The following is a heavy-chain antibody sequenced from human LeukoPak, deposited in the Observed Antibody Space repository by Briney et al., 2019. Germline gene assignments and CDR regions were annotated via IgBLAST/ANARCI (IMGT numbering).Heavy chain of an antibody. CDR2: IYPGDSDT. J-gene: IGHJ3*02. CDR3: ARHKFGGYCSSSSCYGTYDAFDI. D-gene: IGHD2-2*01. CDR1: GYSFTSYW. V-gene: IGHV5-51*01. Sequence: GESLKISCKGSGYSFTSYWIGWVRQMPGKGLEWMGIIYPGDSDTTYSPSFQGQVTISADKSITTAYLQWSSLKASDTAMYYCARHKFGGYCSSSSCYGTYDAFDIWGQGTVVTVSS.